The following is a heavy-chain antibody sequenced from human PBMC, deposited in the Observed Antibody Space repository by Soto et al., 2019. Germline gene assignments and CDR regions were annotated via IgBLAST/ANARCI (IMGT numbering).Heavy chain of an antibody. D-gene: IGHD4-17*01. CDR2: ISYYGSRK. CDR1: GFTFSSYG. Sequence: QVQLVESGGGVVQPGRSLRLSCAASGFTFSSYGMHWVRQAPGKGLEWVAVISYYGSRKYYADSVKGRFTISRDNSKNTLYLQINSLRPEDTAAYYCAREPYGDPPDYWGQGTLVTVSS. CDR3: AREPYGDPPDY. J-gene: IGHJ4*02. V-gene: IGHV3-30-3*01.